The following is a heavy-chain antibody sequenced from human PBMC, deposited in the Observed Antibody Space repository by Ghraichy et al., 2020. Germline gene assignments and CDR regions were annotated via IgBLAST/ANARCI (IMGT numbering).Heavy chain of an antibody. CDR3: ARVGYSGSYYVQH. J-gene: IGHJ1*01. CDR2: ISSSSSYI. V-gene: IGHV3-21*01. Sequence: GGSLRLSCAASGFTFSSYSMNWVRQAPGKGLEWVSSISSSSSYIYYADSVKGRFTISRDNAKNSLYLQMNSLRAEDTAVYYCARVGYSGSYYVQHWGQGTLVTVSS. CDR1: GFTFSSYS. D-gene: IGHD1-26*01.